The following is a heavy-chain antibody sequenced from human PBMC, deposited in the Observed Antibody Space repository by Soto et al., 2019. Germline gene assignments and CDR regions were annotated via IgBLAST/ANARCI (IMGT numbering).Heavy chain of an antibody. D-gene: IGHD6-13*01. J-gene: IGHJ6*02. Sequence: GGSLRLSCAASGFTFSSYAMSWVRQAPGKGLEWVSAISGSGGSTYYADSVKGRFTISRDNSKNTLYLQMNSLRAEDTAVYYCARDQLSSVSSSWYKDLYYYYYGMDVWGQGTTVTVSS. CDR2: ISGSGGST. CDR1: GFTFSSYA. CDR3: ARDQLSSVSSSWYKDLYYYYYGMDV. V-gene: IGHV3-23*01.